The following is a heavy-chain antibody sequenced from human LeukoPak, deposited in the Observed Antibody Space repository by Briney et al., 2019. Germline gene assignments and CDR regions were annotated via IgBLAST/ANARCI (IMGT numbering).Heavy chain of an antibody. CDR2: ISAYNGNT. CDR1: GYTFPCFG. J-gene: IGHJ4*02. D-gene: IGHD7-27*01. CDR3: AIKLTALRFDY. V-gene: IGHV1-18*01. Sequence: ASVKVSCKASGYTFPCFGISWVRQAPGQGLEWMGWISAYNGNTNYAQQLQGRVTMTTDTSTSTAYMELRSLRSDDTAVYYCAIKLTALRFDYWGQGTLVTVSS.